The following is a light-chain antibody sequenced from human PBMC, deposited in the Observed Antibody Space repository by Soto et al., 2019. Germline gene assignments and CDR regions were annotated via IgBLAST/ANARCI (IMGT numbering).Light chain of an antibody. CDR3: SSYTSSSTPLV. V-gene: IGLV2-14*01. CDR2: DVT. CDR1: SSDVGGYNY. J-gene: IGLJ3*02. Sequence: QSVLTQPASVSGSPGQSITISCTGTSSDVGGYNYVSWYQQHPGKAPKLMIYDVTNRPSGVSNRFSGSKSGNTASLTISGLQAEDEPDYYCSSYTSSSTPLVFGGGTKVTVL.